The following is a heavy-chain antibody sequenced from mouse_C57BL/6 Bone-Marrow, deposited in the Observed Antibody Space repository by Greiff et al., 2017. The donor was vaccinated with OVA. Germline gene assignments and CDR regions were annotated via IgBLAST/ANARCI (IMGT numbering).Heavy chain of an antibody. J-gene: IGHJ3*01. D-gene: IGHD1-1*01. V-gene: IGHV3-6*01. CDR1: GYSITSGYY. CDR3: AREGGSSYSIAY. Sequence: EVQLQESGPGLVKPSQSLSLTCSVTGYSITSGYYWNWIRQFPGNKLEWMGYISYDGSNNYNPSLKNRISITRDTSKNQFVLQLNSVTTEDTATYYCAREGGSSYSIAYWGQGTLVTVSA. CDR2: ISYDGSN.